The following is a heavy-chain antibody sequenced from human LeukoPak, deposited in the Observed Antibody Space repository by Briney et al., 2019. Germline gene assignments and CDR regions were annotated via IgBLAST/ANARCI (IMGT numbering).Heavy chain of an antibody. J-gene: IGHJ4*02. CDR2: ISSSSSYI. V-gene: IGHV3-21*01. CDR1: GFTFSSYS. D-gene: IGHD3-3*01. CDR3: ARVDDFWSGFDY. Sequence: GGSLRLSCAAPGFTFSSYSMNWVRQAPGKGLEWVSSISSSSSYIYYADSVKGRFTISRDNAKNSLYLQMNSLRAEDTAVYYCARVDDFWSGFDYWGQGTLVTVSS.